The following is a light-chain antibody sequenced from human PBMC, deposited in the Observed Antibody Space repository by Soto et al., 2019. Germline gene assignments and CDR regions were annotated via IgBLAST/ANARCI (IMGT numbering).Light chain of an antibody. CDR2: GAS. J-gene: IGKJ1*01. CDR1: QSVSNNY. Sequence: EIVLTQSPGTLSLSPGERATLSCRASQSVSNNYVTWYQQKPGQAPRLLIYGASSRATDIPDRFSGSGSGTDFTLSISRLEPEDFAVYYCKQYGSSAWTFGQGPKVEIK. CDR3: KQYGSSAWT. V-gene: IGKV3-20*01.